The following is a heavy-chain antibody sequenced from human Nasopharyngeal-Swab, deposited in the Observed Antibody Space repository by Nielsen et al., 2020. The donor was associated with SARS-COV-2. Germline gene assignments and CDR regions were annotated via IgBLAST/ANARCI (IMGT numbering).Heavy chain of an antibody. V-gene: IGHV3-48*01. Sequence: GGSLRLSCAASGFTFSSYSMNWIRQAPGKGLEWISYISSTTYTTYYVDSVKGRFTISRDNAKNSLYLQMNSLRAEDTAVYYCAKKLENILRYFDWLLDAFDIWGQGTMVTVSS. CDR3: AKKLENILRYFDWLLDAFDI. CDR1: GFTFSSYS. CDR2: ISSTTYTT. J-gene: IGHJ3*02. D-gene: IGHD3-9*01.